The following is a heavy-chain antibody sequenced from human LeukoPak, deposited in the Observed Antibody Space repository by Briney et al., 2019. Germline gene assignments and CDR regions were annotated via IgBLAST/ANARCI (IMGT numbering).Heavy chain of an antibody. CDR2: ISSSGSTI. V-gene: IGHV3-11*01. CDR3: ARHPRSGSYYTDWFDP. CDR1: GFTFSDYY. J-gene: IGHJ5*02. Sequence: PGGSLRLSCAASGFTFSDYYMSWIRQAPGKGLEWVSYISSSGSTIYYADSVKGRFTISRGNAKNSLYLQMNSLRAEDTAVYYCARHPRSGSYYTDWFDPWGQGTLVTVSS. D-gene: IGHD3-10*01.